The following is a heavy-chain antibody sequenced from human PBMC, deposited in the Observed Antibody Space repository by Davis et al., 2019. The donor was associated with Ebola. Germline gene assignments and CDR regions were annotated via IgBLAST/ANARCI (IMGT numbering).Heavy chain of an antibody. Sequence: GGSLRLSCAASGFTFSSYSMNWVRQAPGKGLEWVSYISSSSSTIYYADSVKGRFTISRDNSKNTLYVQMNSLRAEDTAVYYCTITTVTLDYWGQGTLVTVSS. CDR3: TITTVTLDY. CDR2: ISSSSSTI. J-gene: IGHJ4*02. CDR1: GFTFSSYS. D-gene: IGHD4-17*01. V-gene: IGHV3-48*01.